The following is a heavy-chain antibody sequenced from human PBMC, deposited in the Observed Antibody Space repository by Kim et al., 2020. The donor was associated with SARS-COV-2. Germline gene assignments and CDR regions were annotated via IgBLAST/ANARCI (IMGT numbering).Heavy chain of an antibody. D-gene: IGHD2-2*01. J-gene: IGHJ4*02. V-gene: IGHV3-23*01. CDR3: AQDIVVVPAATLAY. Sequence: ADHLKGRFNYSRDNSKNKLYLQINSLRAEDTAIYYCAQDIVVVPAATLAYWGQGTLVTVSS.